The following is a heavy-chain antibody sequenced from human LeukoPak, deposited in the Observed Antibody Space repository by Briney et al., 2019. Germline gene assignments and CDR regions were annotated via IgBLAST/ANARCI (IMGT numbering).Heavy chain of an antibody. D-gene: IGHD5-24*01. V-gene: IGHV3-72*01. Sequence: GGSLRLSCVASGFTFSDYYTDWVRQAPGKELEWVGRIRPKARGGTTEYAASVKGRFTVSRDDSKNLLYLQMNSLKMEDSAVYYCVRGYNSFDTWGQGTMVTVSS. CDR2: IRPKARGGTT. CDR1: GFTFSDYY. CDR3: VRGYNSFDT. J-gene: IGHJ3*02.